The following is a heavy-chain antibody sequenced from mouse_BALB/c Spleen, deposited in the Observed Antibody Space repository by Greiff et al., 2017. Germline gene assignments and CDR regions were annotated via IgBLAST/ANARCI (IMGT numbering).Heavy chain of an antibody. J-gene: IGHJ2*01. CDR1: GFSLTSYG. D-gene: IGHD1-2*01. V-gene: IGHV2-9*02. Sequence: VQGVESGPGLVAPSQSLSITCTVSGFSLTSYGVHWVRQPPGKGLEWLGVIWAGGSTNYNSALMSRLSISKDNSKSQVFLKMNSLQTDDTAMYYCARDWGTTATYYFDYWGQGTTLTVSS. CDR3: ARDWGTTATYYFDY. CDR2: IWAGGST.